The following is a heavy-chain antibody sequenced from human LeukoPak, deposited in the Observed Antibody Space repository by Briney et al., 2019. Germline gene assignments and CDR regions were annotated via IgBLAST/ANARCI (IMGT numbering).Heavy chain of an antibody. CDR3: AREAYRGSYYYGSGSYSGLGY. Sequence: SETLSLTCTVSGGSISSYYWSWIRQPPGKGLEWIGYIYYSGSTNYNPSLKSRVTISVDTSKNQFSLKLSSVTAADTAVYYCAREAYRGSYYYGSGSYSGLGYWGQGTLVTVSS. CDR1: GGSISSYY. V-gene: IGHV4-59*01. J-gene: IGHJ4*02. D-gene: IGHD3-10*01. CDR2: IYYSGST.